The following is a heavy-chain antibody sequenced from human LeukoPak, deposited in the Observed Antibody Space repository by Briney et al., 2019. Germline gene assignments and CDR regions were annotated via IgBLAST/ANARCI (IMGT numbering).Heavy chain of an antibody. Sequence: GGSLRLSCAASGFTFSDYAMSWLRQAPGRGLEWVTAISDSGVDTYYADSVKGRLTMSRDNSKRTLYLQMNRLRAEGTAVYYCTNWNSNSPKDYWGHGTLVTVSS. D-gene: IGHD2/OR15-2a*01. J-gene: IGHJ4*01. V-gene: IGHV3-23*01. CDR3: TNWNSNSPKDY. CDR2: ISDSGVDT. CDR1: GFTFSDYA.